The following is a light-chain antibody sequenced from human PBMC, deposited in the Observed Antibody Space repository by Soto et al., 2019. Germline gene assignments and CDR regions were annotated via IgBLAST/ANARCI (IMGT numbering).Light chain of an antibody. V-gene: IGKV3-20*01. Sequence: EIVLTQSPGTLSLSPGERATLSCRASQSVSSSYLAWYQQNPVQAPRLLIYGASSRATGIPDRFSGSGSGTDFTLTISRLEPEDFAVYYCQQYGSSLYTFGQGTKLEIK. J-gene: IGKJ2*01. CDR2: GAS. CDR3: QQYGSSLYT. CDR1: QSVSSSY.